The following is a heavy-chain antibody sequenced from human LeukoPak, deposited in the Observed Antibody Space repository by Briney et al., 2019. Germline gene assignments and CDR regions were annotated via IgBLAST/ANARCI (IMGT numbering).Heavy chain of an antibody. J-gene: IGHJ4*02. Sequence: ASVKVSCKASGYTFTSYGISWVRQAPGQGLEWMGWISAYNGNTNYAQRLQGRVTMTTDTSTSTAYMELRSLRSDDTAVYYCARVSWRIAAASPFDYWGQGTLVTVSS. CDR1: GYTFTSYG. CDR3: ARVSWRIAAASPFDY. CDR2: ISAYNGNT. D-gene: IGHD6-13*01. V-gene: IGHV1-18*01.